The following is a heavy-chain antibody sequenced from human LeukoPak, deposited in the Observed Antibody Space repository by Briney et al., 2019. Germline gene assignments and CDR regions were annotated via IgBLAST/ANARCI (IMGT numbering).Heavy chain of an antibody. CDR2: ISSSSSYI. Sequence: PGGSLRLSCAASGFTFSSYSMNWVRQAPGKGLEWVSSISSSSSYIYYADSVKGRFTISRDNAKNSVYLRMNSPRAEDTAVYYCAREFYYDSSGDDAFDIWGQGTMVTVS. V-gene: IGHV3-21*01. CDR1: GFTFSSYS. CDR3: AREFYYDSSGDDAFDI. J-gene: IGHJ3*02. D-gene: IGHD3-22*01.